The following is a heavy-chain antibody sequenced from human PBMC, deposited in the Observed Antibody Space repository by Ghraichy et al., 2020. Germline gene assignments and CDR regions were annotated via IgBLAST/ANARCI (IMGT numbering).Heavy chain of an antibody. Sequence: GESLNISCKGSGYRFSSYWLGWVRQMPGKGLEWMGIVYPGDSDTRYSPSFEGQVTISVDRSISTAYLQWSSLKASDTAMYYCARRIAVAGKYVMDVWGHGTTVTVSS. CDR1: GYRFSSYW. CDR3: ARRIAVAGKYVMDV. CDR2: VYPGDSDT. D-gene: IGHD6-19*01. J-gene: IGHJ6*02. V-gene: IGHV5-51*01.